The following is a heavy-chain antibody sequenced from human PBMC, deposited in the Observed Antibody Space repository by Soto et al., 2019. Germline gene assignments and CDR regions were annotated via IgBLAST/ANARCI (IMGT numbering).Heavy chain of an antibody. CDR1: GFTFSSYA. J-gene: IGHJ6*02. D-gene: IGHD6-19*01. V-gene: IGHV3-23*01. Sequence: GGSLRLSCAASGFTFSSYAMSWVRQAPGKGLEWVSAISGSGGSTYYADSVKGRFTISRDNSKNTLYLQMNSLRAEDTAVYYCAKDSGSSGWYYYYGMDVWGQGTTVTVSS. CDR3: AKDSGSSGWYYYYGMDV. CDR2: ISGSGGST.